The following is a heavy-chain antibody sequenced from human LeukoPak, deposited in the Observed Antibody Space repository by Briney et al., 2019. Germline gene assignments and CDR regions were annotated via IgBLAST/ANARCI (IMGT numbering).Heavy chain of an antibody. CDR3: ARDRGMATMEAIDY. D-gene: IGHD5-24*01. J-gene: IGHJ4*02. Sequence: GGSLRLSCAASGFTFSSCSMNWVRQAPGKGLEWVSSISSSSSYIYYADSVKGRFTISRDNAKNSLYLQMNSLRAEDTAVYYCARDRGMATMEAIDYWGQGTLVTVSS. CDR2: ISSSSSYI. V-gene: IGHV3-21*01. CDR1: GFTFSSCS.